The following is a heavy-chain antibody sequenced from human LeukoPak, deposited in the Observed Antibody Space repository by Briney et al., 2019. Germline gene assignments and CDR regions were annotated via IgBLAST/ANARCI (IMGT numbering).Heavy chain of an antibody. J-gene: IGHJ4*02. Sequence: GGSLRLSCAASGFTFSSFGMHWVRQAPGKGLEWVTVTSYDGNEKYYADSVKGRFTISRDNSKNAVYLQMNSLRAEDTAVYYCATGGTRAATGRMGFWGQGTLVTVSS. CDR2: TSYDGNEK. CDR1: GFTFSSFG. D-gene: IGHD6-25*01. V-gene: IGHV3-30*03. CDR3: ATGGTRAATGRMGF.